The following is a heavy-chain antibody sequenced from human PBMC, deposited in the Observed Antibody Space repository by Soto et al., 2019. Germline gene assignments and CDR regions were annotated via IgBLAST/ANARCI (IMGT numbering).Heavy chain of an antibody. CDR1: GGSISSYY. D-gene: IGHD5-18*01. CDR2: IYYSGST. V-gene: IGHV4-59*01. J-gene: IGHJ5*02. Sequence: SETLSLTCTVSGGSISSYYWSWIRQPPGKGLEWIGYIYYSGSTNYNPSLKSRVTISVDTSKNQFSLKLSSVTAADTAVYYCARGSTGYSYANGGDWFDPWGQGTLVTVSS. CDR3: ARGSTGYSYANGGDWFDP.